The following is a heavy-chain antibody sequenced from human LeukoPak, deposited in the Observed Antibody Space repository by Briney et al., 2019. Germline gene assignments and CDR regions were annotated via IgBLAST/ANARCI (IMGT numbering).Heavy chain of an antibody. CDR1: GFTFDDYG. D-gene: IGHD3-10*01. Sequence: GGSLRLSCAASGFTFDDYGMSWVRQAPGKGLEWVSTINWSGGSAGYGDSVKGRFTIARDDAKNSLSLQMNSLRAEDTALYYCAGVRGSGSYSGHYFDYWGQGTLVTVSS. V-gene: IGHV3-20*04. CDR3: AGVRGSGSYSGHYFDY. CDR2: INWSGGSA. J-gene: IGHJ4*02.